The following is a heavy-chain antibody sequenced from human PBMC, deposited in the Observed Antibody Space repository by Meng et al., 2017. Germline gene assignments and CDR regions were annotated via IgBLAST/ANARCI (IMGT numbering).Heavy chain of an antibody. CDR2: IKSKTDGGTT. V-gene: IGHV3-15*01. D-gene: IGHD2-15*01. J-gene: IGHJ4*02. Sequence: GESLKISCAASGFTFSNAWMSWVRQAPGKGLEWVGRIKSKTDGGTTDYAAPVKGRFTISRDDSKNTLYLQMSSLKTEDTAVYYCTTEVVGYCSGGSCYAGSPPYFDYWGQGTLVTVSS. CDR3: TTEVVGYCSGGSCYAGSPPYFDY. CDR1: GFTFSNAW.